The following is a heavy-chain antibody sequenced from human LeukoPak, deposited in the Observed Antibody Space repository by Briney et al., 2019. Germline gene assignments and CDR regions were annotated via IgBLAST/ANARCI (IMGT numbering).Heavy chain of an antibody. J-gene: IGHJ4*02. CDR1: GGSISSYY. Sequence: PSETLSLTCTVSGGSISSYYWSWIRQPPPTGLEWIGNLYYSGSTNSNPSLKSRVTISVDMSKNQVSLKLSSVTAADTVVYYCAAGTHSSNWDPTYWGQGTLVTVSS. CDR3: AAGTHSSNWDPTY. V-gene: IGHV4-59*01. D-gene: IGHD6-13*01. CDR2: LYYSGST.